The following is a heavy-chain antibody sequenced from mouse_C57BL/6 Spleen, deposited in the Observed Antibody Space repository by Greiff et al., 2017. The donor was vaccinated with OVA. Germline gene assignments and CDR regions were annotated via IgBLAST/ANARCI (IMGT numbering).Heavy chain of an antibody. CDR1: GFTFTDYY. J-gene: IGHJ1*03. D-gene: IGHD1-1*01. V-gene: IGHV7-3*01. CDR2: IRNNANGYTT. Sequence: EVQGVESGGGLVQPGGSLSLSCAASGFTFTDYYMSWVRQTPGKALEWLGFIRNNANGYTTEYSVSVKGRFTISRDNSQSILYLHMIAQRAEDSATYYCARHYCCGSSTPYWYFDVWGTGTTVTGSS. CDR3: ARHYCCGSSTPYWYFDV.